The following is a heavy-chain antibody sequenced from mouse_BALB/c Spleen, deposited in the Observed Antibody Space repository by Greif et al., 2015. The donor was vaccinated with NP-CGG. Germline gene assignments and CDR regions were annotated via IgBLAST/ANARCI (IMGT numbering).Heavy chain of an antibody. D-gene: IGHD1-1*01. CDR2: INPYNDGT. Sequence: VQLQQSGPELVKPGASVKMSCKASGYTFTSYVMHWVRQKPGQGLEWIGYINPYNDGTKYNEKFKGKATLTSDKSSSTADMELSSLTSEDSAVYYCARPLGSTVDYFDYWGQGTTLTVSS. V-gene: IGHV1-14*01. CDR3: ARPLGSTVDYFDY. CDR1: GYTFTSYV. J-gene: IGHJ2*01.